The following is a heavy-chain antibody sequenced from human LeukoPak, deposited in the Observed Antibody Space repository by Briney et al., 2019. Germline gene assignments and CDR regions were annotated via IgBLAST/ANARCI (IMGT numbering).Heavy chain of an antibody. V-gene: IGHV1-2*02. CDR2: INPNSGGT. Sequence: ASVKVSCKASGYTFTGYCMHWVRQAPGQGLEWMGWINPNSGGTNYAQKFQGRVTMTRDTSLSTAYMELSRLRSDDTAVYFCARDGVAGTRYYFDYWGQGTLVTVSS. CDR3: ARDGVAGTRYYFDY. J-gene: IGHJ4*02. CDR1: GYTFTGYC. D-gene: IGHD6-19*01.